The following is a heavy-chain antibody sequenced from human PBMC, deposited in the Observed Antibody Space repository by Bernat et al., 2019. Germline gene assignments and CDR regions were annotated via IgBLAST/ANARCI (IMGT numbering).Heavy chain of an antibody. CDR3: AGGGSEGWLDP. J-gene: IGHJ5*02. Sequence: EVQLLESGGALVQPGGSLRLSCAASVLTVSSYSMNWVRQAPGKGLEWFSSLSSSSSPIYYADSVKGRFTISRDNAKNSLYLQLNSLRAEVTAVYYCAGGGSEGWLDPWGQGTLVTVSS. D-gene: IGHD5-12*01. V-gene: IGHV3-48*01. CDR2: LSSSSSPI. CDR1: VLTVSSYS.